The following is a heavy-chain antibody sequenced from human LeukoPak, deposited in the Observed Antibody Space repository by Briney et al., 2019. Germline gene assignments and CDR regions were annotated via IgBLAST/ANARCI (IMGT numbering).Heavy chain of an antibody. V-gene: IGHV1-2*02. J-gene: IGHJ5*02. Sequence: ASVKVSCKASGYTFTGYYMHWVRQAPGQGLEWMGWINPNSGGTNYAQKFQGRVTMTRDTSISTAYMELSRLRSDDTAVYYCARAFRRYCSSTSCPTLGSWGQGTLVTVSS. D-gene: IGHD2-2*01. CDR2: INPNSGGT. CDR3: ARAFRRYCSSTSCPTLGS. CDR1: GYTFTGYY.